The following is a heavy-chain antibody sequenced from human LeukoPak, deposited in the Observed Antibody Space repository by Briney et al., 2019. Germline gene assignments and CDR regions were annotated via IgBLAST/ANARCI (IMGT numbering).Heavy chain of an antibody. CDR3: VRDPIPGYPDYFDS. CDR1: GFTFSIYG. V-gene: IGHV3-30*03. J-gene: IGHJ4*02. CDR2: ISYDGSHE. Sequence: GGSLRLSCAASGFTFSIYGMHWVRQAPGKGLEWVAVISYDGSHEYYTDSVKGRFTISRDNSRNTVYLQMNSLRLEDTALYHCVRDPIPGYPDYFDSWGRGTLVTVSS. D-gene: IGHD2-15*01.